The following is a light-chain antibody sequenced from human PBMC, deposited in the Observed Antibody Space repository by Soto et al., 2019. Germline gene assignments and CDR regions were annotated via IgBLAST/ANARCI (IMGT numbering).Light chain of an antibody. J-gene: IGLJ3*02. CDR3: SSYTGSSSTWV. CDR1: SSDVGTYNY. CDR2: EVT. Sequence: QSALTQPASVSGSPGQSITISCTGISSDVGTYNYVSWYQQHPGKAPKLMFYEVTNRPSGVSNRFSGSKSGNKASVTISGPHAEDEADYYGSSYTGSSSTWVFGGGTKLPVL. V-gene: IGLV2-14*01.